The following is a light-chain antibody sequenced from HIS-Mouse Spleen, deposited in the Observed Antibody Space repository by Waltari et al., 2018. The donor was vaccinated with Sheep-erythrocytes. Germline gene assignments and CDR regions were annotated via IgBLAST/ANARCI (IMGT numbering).Light chain of an antibody. CDR2: AAS. Sequence: AIRMTQSPSSLSASTGDRVTITCRASQGISSYLAWYQQKPGKAPKLLIYAASTLQSGVPSRFSGSGSGTEFTLTISSLQPEDFATYYCLQHNSYPPTFGQGTKVEIK. CDR1: QGISSY. CDR3: LQHNSYPPT. J-gene: IGKJ1*01. V-gene: IGKV1-8*01.